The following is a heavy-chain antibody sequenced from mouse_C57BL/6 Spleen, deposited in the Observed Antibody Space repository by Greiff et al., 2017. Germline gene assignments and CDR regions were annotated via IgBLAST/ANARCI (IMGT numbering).Heavy chain of an antibody. Sequence: QVQLQQPGAELVKPGASVKVSCKASGYTFTSYWMHWVKQRPGQGLEWIGRIHPSDSDTNYNQKFKGKATLTVDKASSPASMQLSSLTSEDSAVYYCAIHYGSSYGDWGQGTTLTVSS. CDR3: AIHYGSSYGD. D-gene: IGHD1-1*01. CDR2: IHPSDSDT. J-gene: IGHJ2*01. CDR1: GYTFTSYW. V-gene: IGHV1-74*01.